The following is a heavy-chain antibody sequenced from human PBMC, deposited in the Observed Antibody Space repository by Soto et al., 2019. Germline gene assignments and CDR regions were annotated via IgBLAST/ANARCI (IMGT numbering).Heavy chain of an antibody. CDR2: INHSGST. CDR1: GESFSGYY. CDR3: ARYSSGWYPEAD. D-gene: IGHD6-19*01. J-gene: IGHJ4*02. Sequence: SETLSLTCAVYGESFSGYYWSWIRQPPGKGLEWIGEINHSGSTNYNPSLKSRVTISVDTSKNQFSLKLSSVTAADTAVYYCARYSSGWYPEADWGQGTLVTVSS. V-gene: IGHV4-34*01.